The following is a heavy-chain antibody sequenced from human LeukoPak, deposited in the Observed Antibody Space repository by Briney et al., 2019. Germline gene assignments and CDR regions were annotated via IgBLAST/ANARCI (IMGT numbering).Heavy chain of an antibody. J-gene: IGHJ4*02. V-gene: IGHV3-33*08. Sequence: GSLRLSCAASGFTFNNYGMHWVRQAPGKGLEWVAVIWYDGSNKYYADSVKGRFTISRDNSKNTLYLLMNSLRAEDTAVYYCARGSLGTIAVAGTLDYWGQGILVTVSS. CDR1: GFTFNNYG. CDR2: IWYDGSNK. D-gene: IGHD6-19*01. CDR3: ARGSLGTIAVAGTLDY.